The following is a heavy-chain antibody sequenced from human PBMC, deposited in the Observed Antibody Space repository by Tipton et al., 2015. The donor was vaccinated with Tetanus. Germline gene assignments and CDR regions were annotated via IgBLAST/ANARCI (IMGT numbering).Heavy chain of an antibody. V-gene: IGHV4-59*01. CDR2: IQYNGIT. CDR3: ACGSGYFDSSYHSPLDF. CDR1: GGSISTNY. Sequence: TLSLTCAVSGGSISTNYWTWIRQSPGKGLEWIGYIQYNGITNYHPSLKSRVSISVDSSTSQFSLRLASVTAADTAVYYCACGSGYFDSSYHSPLDFWCRGTLVTVSS. D-gene: IGHD3-22*01. J-gene: IGHJ4*02.